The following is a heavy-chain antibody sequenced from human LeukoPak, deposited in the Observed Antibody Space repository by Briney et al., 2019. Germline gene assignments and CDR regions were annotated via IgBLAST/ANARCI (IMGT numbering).Heavy chain of an antibody. Sequence: GGSLRLSCAASGFTFSSYGMHWVRQAPGKGLEWVAVISYDGSNKYYADSVKGRFTISRDNSKNTMYVQMNSLRAEDTAVYYCAKDQGYSSSWFDYWGQGTLVTVSS. J-gene: IGHJ5*01. CDR3: AKDQGYSSSWFDY. CDR2: ISYDGSNK. V-gene: IGHV3-30*18. D-gene: IGHD6-13*01. CDR1: GFTFSSYG.